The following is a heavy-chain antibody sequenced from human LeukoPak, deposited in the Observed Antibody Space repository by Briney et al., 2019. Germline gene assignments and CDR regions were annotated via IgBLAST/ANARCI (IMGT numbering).Heavy chain of an antibody. J-gene: IGHJ5*02. V-gene: IGHV5-51*01. D-gene: IGHD3-10*02. CDR2: IYPDDSDT. Sequence: GASLKISCKGSGYSFNSHWIGWVRPLPGRGLECMGIIYPDDSDTRYSPSFQGQVTISVDKSISTAYLQWSSLKASDTAMYYCARLALFGEVLSPNWFDPWGQGTLVTVSS. CDR1: GYSFNSHW. CDR3: ARLALFGEVLSPNWFDP.